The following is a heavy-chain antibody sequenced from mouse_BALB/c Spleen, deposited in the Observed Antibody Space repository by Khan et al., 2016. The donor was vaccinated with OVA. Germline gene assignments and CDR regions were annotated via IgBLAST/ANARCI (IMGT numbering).Heavy chain of an antibody. CDR1: GYTFTDYA. CDR3: AGTRGNYHLDL. J-gene: IGHJ2*01. D-gene: IGHD2-1*01. CDR2: INTDTGEA. Sequence: QIQLVQSGPELKKPGETVRISCKASGYTFTDYAVHWVKQAPGKGLMWMGWINTDTGEATYADEFKGRFAFSLETSASTAHLQIYNLKNEDMATYFCAGTRGNYHLDLWGQGTTLTVSS. V-gene: IGHV9-1*02.